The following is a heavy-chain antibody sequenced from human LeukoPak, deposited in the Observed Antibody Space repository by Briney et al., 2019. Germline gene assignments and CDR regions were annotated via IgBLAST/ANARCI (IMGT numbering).Heavy chain of an antibody. CDR3: AGEPVLRNSYTNYFDY. CDR1: GGSISTFY. V-gene: IGHV4-4*07. CDR2: IYTGGTT. D-gene: IGHD2-2*02. Sequence: TSETLSFTCSVSGGSISTFYWSWIRQPAGKGLEWIGRIYTGGTTNYNPSFKSRVTISLDKSKNQFSLKLRSVTAADTAVYYCAGEPVLRNSYTNYFDYWDQVTLVTVSS. J-gene: IGHJ4*02.